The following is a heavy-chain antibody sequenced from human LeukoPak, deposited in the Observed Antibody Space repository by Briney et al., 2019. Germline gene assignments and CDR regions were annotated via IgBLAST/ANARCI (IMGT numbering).Heavy chain of an antibody. CDR1: GGSFSGFY. CDR2: SIHTGNS. CDR3: ARGLSSGWVDY. Sequence: PSETLSLTCAVNGGSFSGFYWTWIRQSPGGGPEWIGESIHTGNSNYKPSLSGRVTISLDTSKHQFSLKLSSVTAADTAVYYCARGLSSGWVDYWGQGTLVTVSS. J-gene: IGHJ4*02. V-gene: IGHV4-34*01. D-gene: IGHD6-19*01.